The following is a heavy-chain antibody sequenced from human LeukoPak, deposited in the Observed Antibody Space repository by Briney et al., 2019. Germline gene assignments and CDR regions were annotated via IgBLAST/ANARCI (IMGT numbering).Heavy chain of an antibody. CDR2: ISHDGSRQ. CDR1: GFTFKNYG. Sequence: GGSLRLSCAASGFTFKNYGMHWVRQAPGKGLEWVAVISHDGSRQYYADSVKGRFTISRDDSKNTLYLQMNGLRPDDTAVYYGVKDRFLKAYGMEVRGQGTTVTVFS. J-gene: IGHJ6*02. CDR3: VKDRFLKAYGMEV. V-gene: IGHV3-30*18. D-gene: IGHD3-3*01.